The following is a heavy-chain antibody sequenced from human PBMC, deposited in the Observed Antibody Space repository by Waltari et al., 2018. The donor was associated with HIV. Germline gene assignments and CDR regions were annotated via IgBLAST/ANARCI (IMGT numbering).Heavy chain of an antibody. J-gene: IGHJ4*02. CDR3: GRYDGDGGGFDS. CDR1: GFSFIDYW. Sequence: EVQLVESGGGLVQPGGSLRLSCETSGFSFIDYWMGWVRQAPGKGLEWVAIIKQVVVQPYYVDSMRGRFTVSRDNSGASMSLHMTSLRADDTAVYYCGRYDGDGGGFDSWGQGTLVSVSS. D-gene: IGHD4-17*01. CDR2: IKQVVVQP. V-gene: IGHV3-7*01.